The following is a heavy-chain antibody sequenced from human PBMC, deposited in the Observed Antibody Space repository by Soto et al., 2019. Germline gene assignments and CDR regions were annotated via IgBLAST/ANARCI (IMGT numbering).Heavy chain of an antibody. CDR1: GGSMRNYF. Sequence: SETLSLTCTVSGGSMRNYFWTWIRQPPGKGLEWFGYIHYSGTTSFFPSYNPSLRSRVTISEDTSKNQFSLKLLSVTTADTAVYFCAAGEASSRNLAPYYLDFWGQGTLVTAPQ. D-gene: IGHD6-13*01. CDR2: IHYSGTT. CDR3: AAGEASSRNLAPYYLDF. V-gene: IGHV4-59*01. J-gene: IGHJ4*02.